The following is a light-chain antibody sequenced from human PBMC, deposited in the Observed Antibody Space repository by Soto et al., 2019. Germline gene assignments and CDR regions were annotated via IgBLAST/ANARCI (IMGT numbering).Light chain of an antibody. V-gene: IGKV3-20*01. J-gene: IGKJ5*01. CDR2: GAS. CDR3: QQYGSSPIT. Sequence: EIVLTQSPGTLSLSPGERGTLPCRASQSVINNYLAWYQQKPGQAPRLLIYGASSRATGIPERFSGSGSGTEFTLTIXRLAPEDFAXYYCQQYGSSPITFGQGTRLEIK. CDR1: QSVINNY.